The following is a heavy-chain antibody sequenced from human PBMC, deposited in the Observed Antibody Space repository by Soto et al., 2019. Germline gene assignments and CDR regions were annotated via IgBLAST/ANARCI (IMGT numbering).Heavy chain of an antibody. CDR2: IRYDGSNK. V-gene: IGHV3-33*01. J-gene: IGHJ4*02. CDR1: GFTFSSHG. Sequence: GGSLRLSCGASGFTFSSHGMHWVRQAPGKGLEWVAVIRYDGSNKYYADSVKGRFTISRDNSKNTLYLQMNSLRAEDTAVYYYARGRGYSSSWSIYYFDFWGQGTQVTVSS. D-gene: IGHD6-13*01. CDR3: ARGRGYSSSWSIYYFDF.